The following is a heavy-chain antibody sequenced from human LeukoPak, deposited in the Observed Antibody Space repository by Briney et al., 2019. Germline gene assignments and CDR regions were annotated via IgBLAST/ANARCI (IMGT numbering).Heavy chain of an antibody. D-gene: IGHD3-22*01. CDR2: IHSSGGDT. V-gene: IGHV3-23*01. CDR3: ARGKGYYDSSAHY. CDR1: GFTFGSYA. J-gene: IGHJ4*02. Sequence: GGSLRLSCAASGFTFGSYAMSWVRQAPGKGLEWVSTIHSSGGDTYYADSVKGRFTISRDSSKNTLYLQMNSLRAEDTAVYYCARGKGYYDSSAHYWGQGTLVTVSS.